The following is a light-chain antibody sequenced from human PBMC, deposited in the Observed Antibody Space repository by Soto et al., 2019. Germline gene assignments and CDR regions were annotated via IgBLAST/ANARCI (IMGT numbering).Light chain of an antibody. CDR3: QQYGYSPRT. CDR1: QSLGTS. CDR2: EAS. Sequence: VVMKQSTATLSVSPGERFVLSCRASQSLGTSLAWYHHKPGQAPRLLRYEASIRATGIPARLSGDGSGTDFTLTISSLDPEDFAVYLCQQYGYSPRTFGQGSKV. J-gene: IGKJ1*01. V-gene: IGKV3D-15*02.